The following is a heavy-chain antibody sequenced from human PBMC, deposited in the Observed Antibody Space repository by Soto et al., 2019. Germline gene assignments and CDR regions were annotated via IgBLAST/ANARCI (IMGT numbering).Heavy chain of an antibody. J-gene: IGHJ5*02. D-gene: IGHD5-12*01. CDR3: AKGQAYSGYDLLFDP. Sequence: QVQLVESGGGVVQPGRSLRLSCAASGFTFSSYGMHWVRQAPGKGLEWVAVISYDGSNKYYADSVKGRFTISRVNSKNTLYRLMNSLRAEDMAVYYCAKGQAYSGYDLLFDPWGQGTLVTVSS. CDR2: ISYDGSNK. V-gene: IGHV3-30*18. CDR1: GFTFSSYG.